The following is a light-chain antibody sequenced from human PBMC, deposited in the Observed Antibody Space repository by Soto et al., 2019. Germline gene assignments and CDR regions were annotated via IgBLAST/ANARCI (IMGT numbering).Light chain of an antibody. J-gene: IGLJ2*01. CDR1: NSNIGSNN. CDR2: RSD. V-gene: IGLV1-44*01. CDR3: AAWDDSRYGVV. Sequence: QSVLTQSPSASGTPGQRVTIACSGSNSNIGSNNVNWYRHVPGTAPKLLIFRSDQRPSGVPDRFSGSRSGTSASLVINGLQSGVEAHYYCAAWDDSRYGVVFGGGTKVTVL.